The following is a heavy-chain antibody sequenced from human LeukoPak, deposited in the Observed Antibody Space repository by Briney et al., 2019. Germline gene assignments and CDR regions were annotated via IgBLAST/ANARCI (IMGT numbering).Heavy chain of an antibody. J-gene: IGHJ5*02. CDR3: ARGRRSYGYDWFDP. Sequence: SETLSLTCTVSGGSISSSSYYWGWIRQPPGKGLEWIGSNSGSTYYNPSLKSRVTISVDTSKNQSSLKLSSVTAADTAAYYCARGRRSYGYDWFDPWGQGTLVTVSS. D-gene: IGHD5-18*01. V-gene: IGHV4-39*07. CDR2: NSGST. CDR1: GGSISSSSYY.